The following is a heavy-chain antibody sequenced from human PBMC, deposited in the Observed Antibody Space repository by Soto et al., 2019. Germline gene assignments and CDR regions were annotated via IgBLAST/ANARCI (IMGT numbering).Heavy chain of an antibody. CDR1: GFTFSSYA. CDR2: ISYDGSNK. D-gene: IGHD2-2*01. CDR3: SRDGSNLVVPAAFNVSILECCGMYV. J-gene: IGHJ6*02. Sequence: QVQLVESGGGVVQPGRSLRLSCAASGFTFSSYAMHWVRQAPGKGLEWVAVISYDGSNKYYADSVKGRFTISRDNSKNTLYLQMKSRTAEDTTVYYSSRDGSNLVVPAAFNVSILECCGMYVWCQGTTVTVSS. V-gene: IGHV3-30-3*01.